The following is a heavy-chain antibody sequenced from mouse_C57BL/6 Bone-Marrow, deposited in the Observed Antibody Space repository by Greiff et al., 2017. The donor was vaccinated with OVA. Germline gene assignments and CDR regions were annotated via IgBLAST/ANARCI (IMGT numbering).Heavy chain of an antibody. J-gene: IGHJ4*01. CDR3: ARMGTTVVARAMDY. CDR2: IWSGGST. CDR1: GFSLTSYG. Sequence: QVQLKESGPGLVQPSQSLSITCTVSGFSLTSYGVHWVRQSPGKGLEWLGVIWSGGSTDYNAAFISRLSISKDNSKSQVFFKMNSLQADDTAIYYCARMGTTVVARAMDYWGQGTSVTVSS. D-gene: IGHD1-1*01. V-gene: IGHV2-2*01.